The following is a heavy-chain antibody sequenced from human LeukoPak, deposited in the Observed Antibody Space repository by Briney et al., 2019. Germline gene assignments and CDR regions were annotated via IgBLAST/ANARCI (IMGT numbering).Heavy chain of an antibody. V-gene: IGHV3-23*01. Sequence: GASLRLSCAASGFTFSSYAMSWVRQAPGKGLEWVSTINSDGSTYYADSVKGRFTISRDNSNTLYLHMNSLRAEDTAVYYCAKSAAAGDHYYGMDVWGQGTTVTVSS. CDR3: AKSAAAGDHYYGMDV. CDR1: GFTFSSYA. D-gene: IGHD6-13*01. CDR2: INSDGST. J-gene: IGHJ6*02.